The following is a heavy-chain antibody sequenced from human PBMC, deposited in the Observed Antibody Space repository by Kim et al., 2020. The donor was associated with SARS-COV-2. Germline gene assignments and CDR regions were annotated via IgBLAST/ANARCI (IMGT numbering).Heavy chain of an antibody. CDR3: TGDPGVEIPTAPDY. Sequence: DSGKSRFTHSRDNAKNTLYLKMSSLRAEDTAVYFCTGDPGVEIPTAPDYWGQGTLVTVSS. J-gene: IGHJ4*02. D-gene: IGHD2-2*01. V-gene: IGHV3-74*01.